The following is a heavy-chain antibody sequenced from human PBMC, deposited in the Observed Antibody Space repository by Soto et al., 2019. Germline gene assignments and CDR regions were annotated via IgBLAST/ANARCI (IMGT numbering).Heavy chain of an antibody. CDR1: GGSISSYY. CDR2: IYYSGST. D-gene: IGHD4-17*01. V-gene: IGHV4-59*08. J-gene: IGHJ4*02. CDR3: ARRYGDYFDY. Sequence: SETLSLTCTVSGGSISSYYWSWIRQPPGKGLEWIGYIYYSGSTTYNPSLKSRVTISVDTSKNQFSLKLSSVTAADTAVYYCARRYGDYFDYWGQGTLVTVSS.